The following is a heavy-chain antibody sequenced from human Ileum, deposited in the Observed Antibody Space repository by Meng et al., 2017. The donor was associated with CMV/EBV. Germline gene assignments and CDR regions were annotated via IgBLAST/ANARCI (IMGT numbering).Heavy chain of an antibody. CDR3: ARDLTNNWFYY. D-gene: IGHD1-1*01. J-gene: IGHJ4*02. CDR1: GAPISSGSHH. V-gene: IGHV4-39*07. Sequence: QAQEAGPGRVKPAATLSLTSTVSGAPISSGSHHWAWIRQSPGKRLEWIGSMLFSEIADYNPSLKSRVTISLDATQTQFSLRLTSVTAADTAVYFCARDLTNNWFYYWGQGTLVTVSS. CDR2: MLFSEIA.